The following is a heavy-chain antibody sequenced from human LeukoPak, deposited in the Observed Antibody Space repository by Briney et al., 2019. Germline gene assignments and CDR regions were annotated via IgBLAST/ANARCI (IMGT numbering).Heavy chain of an antibody. J-gene: IGHJ3*01. CDR2: VSNSGSSI. Sequence: GGSLRLSCAASGFTFSDEYMSWIRQAPGKGLEWISCVSNSGSSIYYADSVKGRFSISRDNVKDSLYLQMNSLRVEDTAVYYCARDGAYSASNFWGQGTMVAVSS. V-gene: IGHV3-11*01. CDR1: GFTFSDEY. CDR3: ARDGAYSASNF. D-gene: IGHD6-13*01.